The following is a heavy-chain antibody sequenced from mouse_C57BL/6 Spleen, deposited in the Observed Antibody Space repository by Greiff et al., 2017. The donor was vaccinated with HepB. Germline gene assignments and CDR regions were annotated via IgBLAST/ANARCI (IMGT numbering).Heavy chain of an antibody. J-gene: IGHJ2*01. Sequence: EVKLVESGGGLVKPGGSLKLSCAASGFTFSDYGMHWVRRAPEKGLEWVAYISSGSSTIYYADTVKGRFTISRDNAKNTLFLQMTSLRSEDTAMYYCANWDEDYWGQGTTLTVSS. CDR2: ISSGSSTI. V-gene: IGHV5-17*01. CDR3: ANWDEDY. D-gene: IGHD4-1*01. CDR1: GFTFSDYG.